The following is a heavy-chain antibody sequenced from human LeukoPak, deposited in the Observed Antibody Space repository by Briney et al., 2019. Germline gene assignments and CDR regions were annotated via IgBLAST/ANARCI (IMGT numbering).Heavy chain of an antibody. D-gene: IGHD2-15*01. CDR2: IYYSGST. Sequence: PSETPSLTCTVSGGSISSYYWSWIRQPPGKGLEWIGYIYYSGSTYYNPSLKSRVTISVDTSKNQFSLKLSSVTAADTAVYYCARDRRPLQYCSGGSCYYDYYYGMDVWGQGTTVTVSS. CDR3: ARDRRPLQYCSGGSCYYDYYYGMDV. J-gene: IGHJ6*02. CDR1: GGSISSYY. V-gene: IGHV4-59*12.